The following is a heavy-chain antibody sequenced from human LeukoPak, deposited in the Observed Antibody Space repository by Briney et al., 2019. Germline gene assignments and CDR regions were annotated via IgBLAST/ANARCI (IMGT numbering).Heavy chain of an antibody. V-gene: IGHV1-69*05. CDR1: GGTFSSYV. CDR2: IIPIFGTA. CDR3: ARDRYYYRYLDY. D-gene: IGHD3-22*01. Sequence: ASVKVSCKASGGTFSSYVISWVRQAPGQGLEWMGGIIPIFGTANYAQKFQGRVTMTTDTSTSTAYMELRSLRSDDTAVYYRARDRYYYRYLDYWGQGTLVTVSS. J-gene: IGHJ4*02.